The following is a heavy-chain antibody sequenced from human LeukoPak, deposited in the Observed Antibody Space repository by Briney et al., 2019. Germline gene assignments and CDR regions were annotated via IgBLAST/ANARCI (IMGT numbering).Heavy chain of an antibody. J-gene: IGHJ5*02. CDR2: ISRGGTSV. D-gene: IGHD1-26*01. Sequence: GGSLRLSCAASGFTFSNYNMNWVRQAPGEGLEWVSSISRGGTSVYYPDSLKGRVTISRDNAKNLLYLQMTSLSVEDKAVYYCATASGTFHYDLDTSIHQPEPNTWFDTGGQGTLVTVSS. V-gene: IGHV3-21*01. CDR3: ATASGTFHYDLDTSIHQPEPNTWFDT. CDR1: GFTFSNYN.